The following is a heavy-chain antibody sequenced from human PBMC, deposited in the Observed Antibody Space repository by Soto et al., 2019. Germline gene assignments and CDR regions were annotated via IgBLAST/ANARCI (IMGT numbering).Heavy chain of an antibody. CDR1: GFTVSSYY. V-gene: IGHV3-53*04. J-gene: IGHJ6*04. CDR3: ARGDLTDV. CDR2: LYTGGST. Sequence: EVQVVESGGGLVQPGGSLRLSCAASGFTVSSYYMSWVRQAPGKGLEWVSVLYTGGSTYYADSVNGRFTISRHNSENTLYLQMNSLRVGDTAVYYCARGDLTDVWGKGTTVTVSS.